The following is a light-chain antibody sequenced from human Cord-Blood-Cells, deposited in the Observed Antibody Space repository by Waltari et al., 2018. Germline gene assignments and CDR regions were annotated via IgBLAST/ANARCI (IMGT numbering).Light chain of an antibody. J-gene: IGKJ1*01. Sequence: AIRMTQSPSSLSASTGDRFTITCRASLGISSYLALYQQKPGKSPKLLIYAASTLQSGVPSRFSGRGSGTDFTLTISRLQSEDFATYYCQQYYSYPWTFGQGTKVEIK. V-gene: IGKV1-8*01. CDR1: LGISSY. CDR2: AAS. CDR3: QQYYSYPWT.